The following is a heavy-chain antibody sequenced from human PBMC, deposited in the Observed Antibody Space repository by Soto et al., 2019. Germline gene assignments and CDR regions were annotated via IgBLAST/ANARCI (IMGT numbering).Heavy chain of an antibody. D-gene: IGHD1-26*01. CDR1: GFSLSNARMG. CDR3: ARIRSGSYYVDFDY. Sequence: ESGPTLVNPTETLTLTCTVSGFSLSNARMGVSWIRQPPGKALEWLAHIFSNDEKSYSTSLKSRLTISKDTSKSQVVLTMTNMDPVDTATYYCARIRSGSYYVDFDYWGQGTLVTVSS. J-gene: IGHJ4*02. CDR2: IFSNDEK. V-gene: IGHV2-26*01.